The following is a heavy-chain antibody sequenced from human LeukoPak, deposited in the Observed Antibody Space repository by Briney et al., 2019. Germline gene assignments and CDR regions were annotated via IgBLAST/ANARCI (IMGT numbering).Heavy chain of an antibody. CDR2: IYTSGST. D-gene: IGHD6-6*01. Sequence: PSETLSLTCTVSGGSISSYYWSWIRQPAGKGLEWIGRIYTSGSTNYNPSLKSRVTMSVDTSKNQFSLKLSSVTAADTAVYYCARALAARYLYYYYYYMDVWGKGTTVTVSS. CDR3: ARALAARYLYYYYYYMDV. V-gene: IGHV4-4*07. CDR1: GGSISSYY. J-gene: IGHJ6*03.